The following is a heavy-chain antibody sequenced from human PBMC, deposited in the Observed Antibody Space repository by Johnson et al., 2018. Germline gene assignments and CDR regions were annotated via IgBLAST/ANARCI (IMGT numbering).Heavy chain of an antibody. CDR2: ISGSGGST. Sequence: EVQLVESGGGVVQPGRSLRLSCAASGFTFSSYAMSWVRQAPGKGLEWVSAISGSGGSTSYADSVKGRFTISRDNSKKTLYLQMNSLRAGDTAVYYCARAPPLVKARWFGEEDYDYGMDVWGQGTTVTVSS. CDR1: GFTFSSYA. V-gene: IGHV3-23*04. CDR3: ARAPPLVKARWFGEEDYDYGMDV. J-gene: IGHJ6*02. D-gene: IGHD3-10*01.